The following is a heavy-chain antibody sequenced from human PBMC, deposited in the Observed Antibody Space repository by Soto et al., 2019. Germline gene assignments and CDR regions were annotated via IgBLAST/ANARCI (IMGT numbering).Heavy chain of an antibody. CDR1: GFTFSSYW. CDR3: AREGRGVVVPGGTDV. Sequence: GGSLRLSCAVSGFTFSSYWMHWVRQAPGKGLLWVSRINSDGSSTSYADSVKGRFTISRDNAKNTLYLQMNSLRAEDTAVYYCAREGRGVVVPGGTDVWGQGTTVTVSS. CDR2: INSDGSST. V-gene: IGHV3-74*01. J-gene: IGHJ6*02. D-gene: IGHD2-15*01.